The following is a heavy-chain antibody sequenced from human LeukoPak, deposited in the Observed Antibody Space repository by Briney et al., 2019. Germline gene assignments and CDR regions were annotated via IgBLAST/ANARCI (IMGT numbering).Heavy chain of an antibody. J-gene: IGHJ3*02. CDR3: SSESRRGRRRAEAFDI. CDR2: INPNGINT. CDR1: GYTFSNYY. D-gene: IGHD2-2*01. V-gene: IGHV1-46*01. Sequence: ASVKVSCKASGYTFSNYYTHWVRQAPGQGLEWMGIINPNGINTRYAQKFQGRVTMTRDMSTSTVYMELSSLRSEDTAVYYCSSESRRGRRRAEAFDIWGQGTMVTVSS.